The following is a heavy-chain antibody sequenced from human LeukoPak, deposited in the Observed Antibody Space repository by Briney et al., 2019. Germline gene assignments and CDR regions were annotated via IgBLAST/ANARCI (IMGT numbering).Heavy chain of an antibody. CDR2: IKHSGST. CDR1: GGSFSNYY. Sequence: KASETLSLTCAVYGGSFSNYYWSWIRQPPGKGLEWIGEIKHSGSTNYNPSLESRVTISVDTSKNEFSLKLSSVTAADTAVYYCARGAYSYGYVLRTGYFQHWGQGTLVTVSS. CDR3: ARGAYSYGYVLRTGYFQH. D-gene: IGHD5-18*01. V-gene: IGHV4-34*01. J-gene: IGHJ1*01.